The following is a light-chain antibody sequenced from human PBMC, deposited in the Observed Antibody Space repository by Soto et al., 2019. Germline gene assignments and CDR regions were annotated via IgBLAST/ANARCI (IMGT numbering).Light chain of an antibody. CDR1: SSDVGGYNY. J-gene: IGLJ1*01. Sequence: QSALTQPASVSGSPGQSITISCTGTSSDVGGYNYVSWYQQHPGKAPQLMIYDVSNRPSGVSNRFSGSKSGNTASLTISGLQAEDAADYYCSSYTSSSTPGYVFGTGTKVTVL. V-gene: IGLV2-14*01. CDR3: SSYTSSSTPGYV. CDR2: DVS.